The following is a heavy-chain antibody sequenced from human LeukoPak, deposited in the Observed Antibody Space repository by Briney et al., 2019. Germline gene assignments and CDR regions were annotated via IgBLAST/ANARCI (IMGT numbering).Heavy chain of an antibody. CDR1: GFTVSGNY. CDR2: IYNGGST. J-gene: IGHJ3*02. CDR3: ARGIPRFVVVPAAKGAFDI. V-gene: IGHV3-53*01. Sequence: PGGSLRLSCAASGFTVSGNYTSWVRQAPGKGLEWVSGIYNGGSTYYADSVKGRFTISRDNSKNTLYLQMDSLRPEDTAVYYCARGIPRFVVVPAAKGAFDIWGQGTMVTVSS. D-gene: IGHD2-2*01.